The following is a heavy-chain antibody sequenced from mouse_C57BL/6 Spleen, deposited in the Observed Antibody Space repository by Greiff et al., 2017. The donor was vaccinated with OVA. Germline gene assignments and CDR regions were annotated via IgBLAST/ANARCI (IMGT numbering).Heavy chain of an antibody. Sequence: VQLVESGPELVKPGASVKISCKASGYAFSSSWMNWVKQRPGKGHEWIGRIYPGDGDTNYNGKFKGKATLSADKPSSTAYMQLSSLPSEDPAVYVRTSNWDVWFAYWGHVTLVTVSA. CDR2: IYPGDGDT. J-gene: IGHJ3*01. D-gene: IGHD4-1*01. CDR1: GYAFSSSW. CDR3: TSNWDVWFAY. V-gene: IGHV1-82*01.